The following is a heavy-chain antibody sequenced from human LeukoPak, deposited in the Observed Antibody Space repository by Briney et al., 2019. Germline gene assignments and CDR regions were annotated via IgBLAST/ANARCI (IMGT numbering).Heavy chain of an antibody. CDR2: ISGSGGAT. CDR3: AKSGYCSSTSCPFDY. Sequence: GDLRLSCAASGFTFSSYAMSWVRQAPEKGLEWVSAISGSGGATYYADSVKGRFTISRDNSKNTLYLQMNSLRVEDTAVYYCAKSGYCSSTSCPFDYWGQGTLVTVSS. J-gene: IGHJ4*02. V-gene: IGHV3-23*01. D-gene: IGHD2-2*01. CDR1: GFTFSSYA.